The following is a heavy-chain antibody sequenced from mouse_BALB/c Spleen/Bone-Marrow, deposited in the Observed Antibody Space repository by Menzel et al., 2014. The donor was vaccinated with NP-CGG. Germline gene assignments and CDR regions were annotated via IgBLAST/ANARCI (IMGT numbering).Heavy chain of an antibody. Sequence: QVHVKQSGAELARPGASVKMSCRASGYTFTTYTIHWVRQRPGQGLEWIGYINPSSGYTNYIQKFKDKATLTADKSSSTAYMQLSGLTSEASAVHYCARKDDGYVFFDYWNQGTTLTVTS. CDR2: INPSSGYT. D-gene: IGHD2-3*01. CDR3: ARKDDGYVFFDY. J-gene: IGHJ2*01. CDR1: GYTFTTYT. V-gene: IGHV1-4*01.